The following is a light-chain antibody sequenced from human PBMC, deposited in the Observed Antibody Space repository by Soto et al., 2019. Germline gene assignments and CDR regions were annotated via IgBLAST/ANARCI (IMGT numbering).Light chain of an antibody. CDR3: QQYDTLCT. CDR1: QNVNGW. J-gene: IGKJ1*01. V-gene: IGKV1-5*03. Sequence: DIQMTQSPSTLSASVGDRVNITCRASQNVNGWLAWYQQKPGKAPKLLINKASSLESGVPSRFSGRGFGTEFTLTISSLQTDDFATYYCQQYDTLCTFGQGTKGDIK. CDR2: KAS.